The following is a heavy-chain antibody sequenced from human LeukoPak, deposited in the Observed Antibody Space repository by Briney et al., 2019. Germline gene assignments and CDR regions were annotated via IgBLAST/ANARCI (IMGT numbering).Heavy chain of an antibody. V-gene: IGHV2-70*04. CDR2: IDWDDDK. CDR3: ARILDYFGSGSYFDY. CDR1: GFSLSTALMR. D-gene: IGHD3-10*01. J-gene: IGHJ4*02. Sequence: SGPTLVNPTQTLTLTCTFSGFSLSTALMRINWIRQPPGKALEWLALIDWDDDKFYSTSLKTRLTVSKDTSKNQVIPTMTNMDPVDTATYYCARILDYFGSGSYFDYWGQGTLVTVSS.